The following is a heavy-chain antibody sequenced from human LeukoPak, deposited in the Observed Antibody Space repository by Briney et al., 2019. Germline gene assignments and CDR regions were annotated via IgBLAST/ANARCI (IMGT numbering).Heavy chain of an antibody. CDR2: ISDSGGSR. J-gene: IGHJ4*02. CDR1: RFTFRIYA. Sequence: KTGGSLRLSCAASRFTFRIYAMSWVRQAPGKGLEWVSVISDSGGSRYHADSVKGRFTISRDNSKNTLYLQMNSLRAEDTAVYYCAKRVDSSGYYYLPYFDYWGQGTLVTVSP. V-gene: IGHV3-23*01. D-gene: IGHD3-22*01. CDR3: AKRVDSSGYYYLPYFDY.